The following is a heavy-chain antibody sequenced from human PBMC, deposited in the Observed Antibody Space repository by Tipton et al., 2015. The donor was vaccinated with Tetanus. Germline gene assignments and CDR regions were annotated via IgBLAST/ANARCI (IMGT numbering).Heavy chain of an antibody. CDR3: AREGAPRAFDI. J-gene: IGHJ3*02. CDR1: GASLSSGGHY. CDR2: IHYSGST. Sequence: TLSLTCTVSGASLSSGGHYWGWIRQHPGKGLEWIGNIHYSGSTFYNPSLKSRVTISVDTSKNQFSLKLNSVTAADTAVYYCAREGAPRAFDIWGQGTMVAFSS. V-gene: IGHV4-31*03.